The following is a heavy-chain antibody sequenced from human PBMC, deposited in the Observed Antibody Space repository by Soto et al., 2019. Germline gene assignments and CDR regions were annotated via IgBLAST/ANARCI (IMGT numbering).Heavy chain of an antibody. CDR1: GYTFSTYG. CDR3: ARMRDVPYSDYGMDV. CDR2: INGYNGNT. V-gene: IGHV1-18*01. D-gene: IGHD6-6*01. Sequence: QVQLVQSGAEVKKPGASVKVSCKASGYTFSTYGISWVRQAPGQGLEWMGWINGYNGNTNYAPKLQGRITMTTDTSTTTAYMELKSLRSDETAVYYCARMRDVPYSDYGMDVWGQGTTFTVSS. J-gene: IGHJ6*02.